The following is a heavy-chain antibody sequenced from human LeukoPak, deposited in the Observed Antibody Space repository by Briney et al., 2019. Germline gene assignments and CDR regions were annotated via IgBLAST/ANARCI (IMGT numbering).Heavy chain of an antibody. CDR2: VNADGSQR. V-gene: IGHV3-7*01. CDR1: GFTFSSYA. CDR3: ARGHYDMDV. J-gene: IGHJ6*02. Sequence: PGGSLRLSCAASGFTFSSYAMSWVRQAPGKGLGWVANVNADGSQRYYVGSVKGRFTISRDNAKNSVYLQMNSLRDEDTAVYYCARGHYDMDVWGQGTTVSVSS.